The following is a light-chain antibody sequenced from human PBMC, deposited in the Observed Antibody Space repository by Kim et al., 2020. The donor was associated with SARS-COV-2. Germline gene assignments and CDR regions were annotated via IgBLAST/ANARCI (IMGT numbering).Light chain of an antibody. CDR2: GAF. CDR1: ESVSTS. V-gene: IGKV3-15*01. CDR3: HQYHTWPYS. J-gene: IGKJ2*03. Sequence: ASPGETVTLSCRATESVSTSLAWYQQRPGQAPTLLIYGAFTRATGIPARFTGSGSGSQFTLTIRGLQSEDFAVYHCHQYHTWPYSFGRGTKLEI.